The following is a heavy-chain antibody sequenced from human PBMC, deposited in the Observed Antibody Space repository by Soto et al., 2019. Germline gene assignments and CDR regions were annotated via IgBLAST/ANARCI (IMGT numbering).Heavy chain of an antibody. D-gene: IGHD2-15*01. CDR2: ISSDGSNK. CDR1: GFTFSSSA. J-gene: IGHJ6*02. CDR3: ARMASFYCSGGSCYPTYGMDV. Sequence: QVQLVESGGGVVQPGRSLRLSCAASGFTFSSSAMHWVRQAPGKGLEWVAVISSDGSNKYDADSVKGRFTISRDNSKNTTYLQMNSLRAEDTAVYYCARMASFYCSGGSCYPTYGMDVWGQGTTVTVSS. V-gene: IGHV3-30-3*01.